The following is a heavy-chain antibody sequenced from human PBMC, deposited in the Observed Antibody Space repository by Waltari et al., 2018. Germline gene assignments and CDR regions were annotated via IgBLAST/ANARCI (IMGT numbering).Heavy chain of an antibody. V-gene: IGHV3-7*01. Sequence: VQLVESGRSLVQPGGSLRHSSPASGFTFSSYWRSWVRQVPGQGLEWVANIKQDGREKYYVDSVPGRFTISRDNGLNSLYLQMNSLRAEDTAVYYCARGEVLLLSSYLFYWGQGSLVTVSS. CDR1: GFTFSSYW. CDR3: ARGEVLLLSSYLFY. J-gene: IGHJ4*02. D-gene: IGHD3-16*02. CDR2: IKQDGREK.